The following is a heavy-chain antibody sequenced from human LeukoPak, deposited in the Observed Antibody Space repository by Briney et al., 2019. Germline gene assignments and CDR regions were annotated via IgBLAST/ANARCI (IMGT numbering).Heavy chain of an antibody. CDR3: ARDPKFVSFGDPYYFDY. D-gene: IGHD3-10*01. Sequence: PGRSLRLSCAASGFTFSSYAMHWVRQAPGKGLEWVAVISYDGTNKYYADSVRGRFTISRDNSKNTLYPQMNSLRADDTAVYYCARDPKFVSFGDPYYFDYWGQGTLVTVSS. CDR1: GFTFSSYA. V-gene: IGHV3-30*04. CDR2: ISYDGTNK. J-gene: IGHJ4*02.